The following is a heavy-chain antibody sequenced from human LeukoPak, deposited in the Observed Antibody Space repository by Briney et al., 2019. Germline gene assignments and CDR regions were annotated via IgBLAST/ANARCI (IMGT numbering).Heavy chain of an antibody. V-gene: IGHV4-39*01. CDR1: GGSISSSSYY. CDR3: ARRVRFYYFDY. CDR2: IYYSGST. J-gene: IGHJ4*02. Sequence: PSETLSLTCTVSGGSISSSSYYCGWIRQPPGKGLEWIGSIYYSGSTYYNPSLKSRVTISVDTSKNQFSLKLSSVTAADTAVYYCARRVRFYYFDYWGQGTLVTVSS.